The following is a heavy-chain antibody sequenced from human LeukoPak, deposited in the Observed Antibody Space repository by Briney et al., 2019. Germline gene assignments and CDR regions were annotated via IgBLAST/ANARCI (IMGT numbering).Heavy chain of an antibody. CDR1: GFTFSSYA. CDR2: ISGSGGST. D-gene: IGHD3-9*01. CDR3: AKMTSHPRFDWLLSYYYFYYMDV. J-gene: IGHJ6*03. Sequence: PGGSLRLSCAASGFTFSSYAMSWVRQAPGKGLEWVSAISGSGGSTYCADSVKGRFTISRDNSKNTLYLQMNSLRAEDTAVYYCAKMTSHPRFDWLLSYYYFYYMDVWGKGTTVTVSS. V-gene: IGHV3-23*01.